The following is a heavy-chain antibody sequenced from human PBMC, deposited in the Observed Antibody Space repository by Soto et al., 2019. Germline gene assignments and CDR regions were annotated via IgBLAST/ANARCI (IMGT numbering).Heavy chain of an antibody. V-gene: IGHV4-4*07. J-gene: IGHJ4*02. CDR1: GGSISSYY. CDR2: IYTSGST. D-gene: IGHD6-19*01. CDR3: ARAHYSSGWNYFDY. Sequence: QVQLQESGPGLVKPSETLSLTCTVSGGSISSYYWSWIRQPAGKGLEWIGRIYTSGSTNYNPSLKSRVTMSVDTPKNQFSLKLSSVTAADTAVYYCARAHYSSGWNYFDYWGQGTLVTVSS.